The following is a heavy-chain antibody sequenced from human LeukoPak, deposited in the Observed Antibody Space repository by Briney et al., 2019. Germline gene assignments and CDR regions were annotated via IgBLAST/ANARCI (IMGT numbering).Heavy chain of an antibody. J-gene: IGHJ4*02. CDR3: AKAKRELAAAGTPYFDY. V-gene: IGHV3-23*01. D-gene: IGHD6-13*01. CDR1: GFTFSSYA. Sequence: PGGSLRLSCAASGFTFSSYAMSWVRQAPGKGLEWVSAISGSGGSTYYADSVKGRFTISRDNSKNTLYLQMNRLRAEDTAVYYCAKAKRELAAAGTPYFDYWGQGTLVTVSS. CDR2: ISGSGGST.